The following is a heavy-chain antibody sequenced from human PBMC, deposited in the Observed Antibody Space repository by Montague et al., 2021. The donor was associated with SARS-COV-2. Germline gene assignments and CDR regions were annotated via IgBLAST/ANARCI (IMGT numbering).Heavy chain of an antibody. Sequence: SLRLSCAASGFTFTDYFMFWSRPAPGKGLEWISYISASGTDIYYADSVKGRFTISRDNAKNSLYLQMNSLRAEDTAVYYCARDIHTSSREGVDVWGQGTTVTVSS. CDR1: GFTFTDYF. CDR2: ISASGTDI. D-gene: IGHD6-13*01. CDR3: ARDIHTSSREGVDV. J-gene: IGHJ6*02. V-gene: IGHV3-11*01.